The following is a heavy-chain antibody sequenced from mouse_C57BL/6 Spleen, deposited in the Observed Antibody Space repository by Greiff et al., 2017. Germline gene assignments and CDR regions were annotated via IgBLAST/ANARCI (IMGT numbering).Heavy chain of an antibody. Sequence: VQLKQSGPELVKPGASVKISCKASGYSFTDYNMNWVKQSNGKSLEWIGVLNPNFGTTCYNQKFKGKATLTVDQSSSTAYMQLNSLTSEDSAVYDCAREVTSQATVYAMDYWGQGTSVTVSS. CDR2: LNPNFGTT. J-gene: IGHJ4*01. D-gene: IGHD3-2*02. V-gene: IGHV1-39*01. CDR1: GYSFTDYN. CDR3: AREVTSQATVYAMDY.